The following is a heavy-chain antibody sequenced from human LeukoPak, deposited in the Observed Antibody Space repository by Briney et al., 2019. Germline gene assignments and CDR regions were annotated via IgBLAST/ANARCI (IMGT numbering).Heavy chain of an antibody. Sequence: SQTLSLTCTVSGGSISSGDYYWSWIRQPPGKGLEWIGYIYYSGSTHYNPSLKSRVTISVDTSKNQFSLKLSSVTAADAAVYYCAGNIVVAPYYFDYWGQGTLVTVSS. J-gene: IGHJ4*02. CDR2: IYYSGST. CDR1: GGSISSGDYY. CDR3: AGNIVVAPYYFDY. V-gene: IGHV4-30-4*08. D-gene: IGHD2-15*01.